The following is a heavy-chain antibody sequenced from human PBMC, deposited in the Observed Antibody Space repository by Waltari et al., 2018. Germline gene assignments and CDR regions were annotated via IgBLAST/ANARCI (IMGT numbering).Heavy chain of an antibody. V-gene: IGHV3-33*01. CDR2: LWYDGSNK. CDR3: AREGCSGGFCYGFDY. D-gene: IGHD2-15*01. Sequence: QVQLVESGGGVVQPGRSLRLSCAASGFTFSSYGMHWVRQAPGKGLEWVAFLWYDGSNKYYADSVKGRFTISRDNSKNTLYLQMNSLRAEDTAVYYCAREGCSGGFCYGFDYWGQGTLVTVSS. J-gene: IGHJ4*02. CDR1: GFTFSSYG.